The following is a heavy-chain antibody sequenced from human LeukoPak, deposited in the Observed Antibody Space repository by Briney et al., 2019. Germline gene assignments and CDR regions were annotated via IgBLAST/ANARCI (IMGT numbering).Heavy chain of an antibody. D-gene: IGHD3-10*01. J-gene: IGHJ4*02. CDR3: ARESGRFGELLGDY. CDR2: INANTGNP. Sequence: ASVKVSCKASGYTFTSYAMNWVRQAPGQGLEWMGWINANTGNPTYAQGFTGRFVFSLDTSVSTAYLQISSLKAEDTAVYYCARESGRFGELLGDYWGQGTLVTVSS. CDR1: GYTFTSYA. V-gene: IGHV7-4-1*02.